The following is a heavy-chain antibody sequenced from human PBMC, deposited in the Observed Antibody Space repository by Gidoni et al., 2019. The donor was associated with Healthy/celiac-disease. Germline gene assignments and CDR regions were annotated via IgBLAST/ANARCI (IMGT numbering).Heavy chain of an antibody. Sequence: QVQLQQWGAGLLKPSETLSLTCAVYGGSFSGYYWSWIRQPPGKGLEWIGEINHSGSTNYNPSLKSRVTISVDTSKNQFSLKLSSVTAADTAVYYCARGRNDGSHFDYWGQGTLVTVSS. D-gene: IGHD1-26*01. CDR2: INHSGST. J-gene: IGHJ4*02. V-gene: IGHV4-34*01. CDR1: GGSFSGYY. CDR3: ARGRNDGSHFDY.